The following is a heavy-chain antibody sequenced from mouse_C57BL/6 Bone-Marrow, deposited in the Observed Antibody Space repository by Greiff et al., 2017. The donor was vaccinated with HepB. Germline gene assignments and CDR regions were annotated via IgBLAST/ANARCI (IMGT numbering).Heavy chain of an antibody. Sequence: QVQLQQPGAELVKPGASVKLSCKASGYTFTSYWITWVKQRPGQGLEWIGDIYPGSGSTNYNEKFKSKATLTVDTSSSTACMQLSSLTSEDSAVYYCARRQLGFDYWGQGATLTVSS. J-gene: IGHJ2*01. V-gene: IGHV1-55*01. D-gene: IGHD4-1*02. CDR1: GYTFTSYW. CDR2: IYPGSGST. CDR3: ARRQLGFDY.